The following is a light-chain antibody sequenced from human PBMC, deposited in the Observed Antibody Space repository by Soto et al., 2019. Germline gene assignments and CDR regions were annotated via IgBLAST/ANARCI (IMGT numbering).Light chain of an antibody. CDR1: SGHSSYA. CDR3: QTWGTGIQV. V-gene: IGLV4-69*01. CDR2: LNSDGRH. J-gene: IGLJ2*01. Sequence: QSVLTQSPSASASLGASVKLTCTLSSGHSSYAIAWHQQQPEKGPRYLMKLNSDGRHSKGDGIPDRISGSSSGAERYLTISSLQSEDEADYYCQTWGTGIQVFGGGTKLTVL.